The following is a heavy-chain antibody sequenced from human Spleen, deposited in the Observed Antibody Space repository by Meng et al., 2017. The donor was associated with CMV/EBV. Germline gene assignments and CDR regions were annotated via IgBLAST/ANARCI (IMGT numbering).Heavy chain of an antibody. CDR3: AREGHGWGSYYFDY. J-gene: IGHJ4*02. CDR1: GYTFTGYY. V-gene: IGHV1-2*02. CDR2: INPNSGGT. D-gene: IGHD3-10*01. Sequence: ASVKVSCKASGYTFTGYYMHWVRQAPGQGLEWMGWINPNSGGTNYAQKFQGRVTMTRDTSISTAYMELSSLTSDDTAVYYCAREGHGWGSYYFDYWGQATLVTVSS.